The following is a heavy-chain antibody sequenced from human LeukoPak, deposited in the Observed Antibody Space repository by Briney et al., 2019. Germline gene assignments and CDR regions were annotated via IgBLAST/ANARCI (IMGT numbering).Heavy chain of an antibody. Sequence: PGGSLRLSCAASGFTFSSYWMSWVRQAPGKGLEWVANIKQDGSEKYYVDSVKGRFTISRDNAKNSLYLQMNSLRAEDTAVYYCARGALVVPAAIWKSYYFDYWGQGTLVTVSS. D-gene: IGHD2-2*02. CDR1: GFTFSSYW. J-gene: IGHJ4*02. CDR2: IKQDGSEK. CDR3: ARGALVVPAAIWKSYYFDY. V-gene: IGHV3-7*01.